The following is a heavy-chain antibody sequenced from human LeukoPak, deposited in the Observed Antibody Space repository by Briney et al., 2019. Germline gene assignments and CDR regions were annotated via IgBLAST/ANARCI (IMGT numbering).Heavy chain of an antibody. J-gene: IGHJ5*02. CDR1: GYTFNNHG. V-gene: IGHV1-18*01. D-gene: IGHD6-13*01. Sequence: ASVKVSCKASGYTFNNHGISWVRQAPGQGLEWMGWISTYNGNTNYAQKFQGRVTMTTDTSTNTVYMELTSLRSDDTAVYYCAGKRPIAAAATGWFDPWGQGALVTVSS. CDR2: ISTYNGNT. CDR3: AGKRPIAAAATGWFDP.